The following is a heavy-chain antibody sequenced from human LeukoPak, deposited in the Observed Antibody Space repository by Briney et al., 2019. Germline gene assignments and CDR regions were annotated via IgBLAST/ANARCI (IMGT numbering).Heavy chain of an antibody. CDR2: INSSGSSI. CDR3: ARERYSRSSHDALDL. D-gene: IGHD6-6*01. J-gene: IGHJ3*01. Sequence: RGSLRLSCVASEFTFSSHFMNWVRQAPGKGLEWVSSINSSGSSIYPPDSLKGRFTISRDNAKNSLYLQMNSLRPEDTAVYYCARERYSRSSHDALDLWGQGTMFNVFS. CDR1: EFTFSSHF. V-gene: IGHV3-21*06.